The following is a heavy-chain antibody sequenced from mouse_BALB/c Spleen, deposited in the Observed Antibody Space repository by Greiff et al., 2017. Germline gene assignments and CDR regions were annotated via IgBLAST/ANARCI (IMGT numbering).Heavy chain of an antibody. J-gene: IGHJ4*01. CDR2: ISSGSSTI. Sequence: EVQLVESGGGLVQPGGSRKLSCAASGFTFSSFGMHWVRQAPEKGLEWVAYISSGSSTIYYADTVKGRFTISRDNPKNTLFLQMTSLRSEDTAMYYCATHMDYWGQGTSVTVSS. CDR1: GFTFSSFG. V-gene: IGHV5-17*02. CDR3: ATHMDY.